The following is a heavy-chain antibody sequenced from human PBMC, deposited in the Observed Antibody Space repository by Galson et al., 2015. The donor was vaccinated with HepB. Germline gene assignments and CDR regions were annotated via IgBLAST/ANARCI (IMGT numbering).Heavy chain of an antibody. CDR2: VWYDGSNK. CDR1: GFTFSSYG. CDR3: AREVGYFTSTRCEGHMDV. V-gene: IGHV3-33*01. J-gene: IGHJ6*03. D-gene: IGHD2-2*01. Sequence: SLRLSCAAFGFTFSSYGMHWVRQAPGKGLEWVAVVWYDGSNKYYADSVKGRFTISRDNSKNMLYLQMNSRRAEDTAEYYCAREVGYFTSTRCEGHMDVWGKGTTVTGSS.